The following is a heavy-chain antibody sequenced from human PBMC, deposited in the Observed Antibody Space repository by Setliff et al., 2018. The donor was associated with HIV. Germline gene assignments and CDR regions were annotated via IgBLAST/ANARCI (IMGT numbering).Heavy chain of an antibody. J-gene: IGHJ4*02. CDR2: VSHSGNT. CDR1: GYSTSRGYF. V-gene: IGHV4-38-2*01. D-gene: IGHD3-10*01. CDR3: VSQPESRWQIEY. Sequence: SETLSLTCAVSGYSTSRGYFWVWVRQPPGKGLEWIGSVSHSGNTDYNISLKSRFTISIDNSNNHFSLKLRSVTAADTAVYYCVSQPESRWQIEYWGQGTLVTVSS.